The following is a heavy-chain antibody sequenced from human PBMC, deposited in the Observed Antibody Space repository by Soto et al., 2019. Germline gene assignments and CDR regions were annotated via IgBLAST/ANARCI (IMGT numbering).Heavy chain of an antibody. CDR2: IIPIFGTA. D-gene: IGHD3-10*01. J-gene: IGHJ4*02. CDR3: ARERLPPYGSGSPPAPNFDY. Sequence: QVQLVQSGAEVKKPGSSVKVSCKASGGTFSSYAISWVRQAPGQGLEWMGGIIPIFGTANYAQKFQGRVTITADESTSTAYMELSSLRSEDTAVYYCARERLPPYGSGSPPAPNFDYWGQGTLVTVSS. CDR1: GGTFSSYA. V-gene: IGHV1-69*12.